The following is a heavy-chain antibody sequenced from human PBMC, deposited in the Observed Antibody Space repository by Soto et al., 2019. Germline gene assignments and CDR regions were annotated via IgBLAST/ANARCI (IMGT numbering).Heavy chain of an antibody. D-gene: IGHD2-15*01. J-gene: IGHJ3*01. CDR2: IVNDGSQK. CDR1: GFTFRNYG. Sequence: QVQLVESGGGVVQPGRSPRLSCAASGFTFRNYGMHWVRQAPGKGLEWMAVIVNDGSQKYEADSVKGRFTISRDNSKNTLYLQMNSLTVEDTAVYYCVRDDIGSANALDVWGQGTMVSVSP. V-gene: IGHV3-33*05. CDR3: VRDDIGSANALDV.